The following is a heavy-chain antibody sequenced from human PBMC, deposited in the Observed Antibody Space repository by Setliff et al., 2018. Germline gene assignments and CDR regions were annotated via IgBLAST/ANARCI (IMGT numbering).Heavy chain of an antibody. CDR2: IYTSGST. V-gene: IGHV4-4*07. Sequence: PSETLSLTCTVSGGSISSYYWSWIRQPAGKRLEWIGRIYTSGSTNYNPSLKSRVTMSVDTSKNQFSLKLSSVTAADTAVYYCARDSRGNPPNYMDVWGKGTTVTVSS. J-gene: IGHJ6*03. CDR3: ARDSRGNPPNYMDV. CDR1: GGSISSYY.